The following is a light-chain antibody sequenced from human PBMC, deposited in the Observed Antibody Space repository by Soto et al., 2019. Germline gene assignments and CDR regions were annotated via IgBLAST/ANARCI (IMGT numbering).Light chain of an antibody. Sequence: DIQMTQSPSTLSASVGDRVTITCRASQSIGSWLAWYQQKPGKAPKLLIYDASSLESGVPSRFSGSGSGTEFTLTISSLQPDDFATYYRQQYNSYSRYTFGQGTKVDIK. CDR1: QSIGSW. V-gene: IGKV1-5*01. CDR3: QQYNSYSRYT. CDR2: DAS. J-gene: IGKJ2*01.